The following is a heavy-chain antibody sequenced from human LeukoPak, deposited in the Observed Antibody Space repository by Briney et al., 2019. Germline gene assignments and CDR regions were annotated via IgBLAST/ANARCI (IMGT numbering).Heavy chain of an antibody. CDR3: ARVFPTGYSSSWSYLDY. Sequence: SETLSLTCTVSGGSISSYYWSWIRQPPGKGLEWIGYIYYSGSTNYNPSLKSRVTISVDTSKNQLSLKLSSVTAADTAVYYCARVFPTGYSSSWSYLDYWGQGTLVTVSS. D-gene: IGHD6-13*01. V-gene: IGHV4-59*01. CDR2: IYYSGST. J-gene: IGHJ4*02. CDR1: GGSISSYY.